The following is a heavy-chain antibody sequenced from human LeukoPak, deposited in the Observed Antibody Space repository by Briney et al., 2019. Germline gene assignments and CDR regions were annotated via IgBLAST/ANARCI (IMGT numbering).Heavy chain of an antibody. J-gene: IGHJ4*02. V-gene: IGHV1-24*01. D-gene: IGHD2/OR15-2a*01. CDR3: TGGTFYRLLDY. CDR1: GYSLTELS. Sequence: GASVKVSCKVSGYSLTELSMHWVRQAPGKGLEGMGGFDPGNGETIFTKNFQGRVTMTDDTSTDTAYMELSSLRSEDTAVYYCTGGTFYRLLDYWGQGTLVTVSS. CDR2: FDPGNGET.